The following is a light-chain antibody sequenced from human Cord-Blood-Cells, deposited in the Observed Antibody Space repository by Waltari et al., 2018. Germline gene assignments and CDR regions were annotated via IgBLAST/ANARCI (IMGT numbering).Light chain of an antibody. J-gene: IGLJ2*01. Sequence: SVLTQPPSVSGAPGQRVTISCTGSRSHIGAGSDVHWYQQLPGTAPKLLIYGNSNRPAGVPDRFSGSKSGTSASLAITGLQAEDEADYYCQSYDSSLSGVVFGGGTKLTVL. CDR2: GNS. CDR3: QSYDSSLSGVV. CDR1: RSHIGAGSD. V-gene: IGLV1-40*01.